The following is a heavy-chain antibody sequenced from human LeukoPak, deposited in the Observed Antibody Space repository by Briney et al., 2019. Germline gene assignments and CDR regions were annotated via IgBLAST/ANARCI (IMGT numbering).Heavy chain of an antibody. CDR2: INHSGST. CDR3: ARWILGYYYYYMDV. J-gene: IGHJ6*03. D-gene: IGHD5-12*01. Sequence: SETLSLTCAVYGGSFSGYYWSWIRQPPGKGLEWIGEINHSGSTNYNPSLKSRVTISVDTSKNQLSLKLSSVTAADTAVYYCARWILGYYYYYMDVWGKGTTVTVSS. CDR1: GGSFSGYY. V-gene: IGHV4-34*01.